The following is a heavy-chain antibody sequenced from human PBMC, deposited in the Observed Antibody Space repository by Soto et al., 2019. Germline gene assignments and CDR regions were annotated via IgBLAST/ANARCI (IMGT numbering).Heavy chain of an antibody. V-gene: IGHV1-2*04. J-gene: IGHJ3*02. Sequence: ASVKVSCKASGYTFTGYYMHWVRQVPGQGLEWMGWINPNSGGTNYAQKFQGWVTMTRDTSISTAYMELSRLRSDDTAVYYCARDNGIAVAGTDAFDIWGQGTMVTVSS. CDR3: ARDNGIAVAGTDAFDI. CDR2: INPNSGGT. D-gene: IGHD6-19*01. CDR1: GYTFTGYY.